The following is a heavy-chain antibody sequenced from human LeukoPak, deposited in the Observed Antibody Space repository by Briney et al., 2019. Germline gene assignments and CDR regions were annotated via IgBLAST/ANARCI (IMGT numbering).Heavy chain of an antibody. CDR1: GFIFSSYS. V-gene: IGHV3-21*01. J-gene: IGHJ4*02. D-gene: IGHD2-8*01. CDR3: TRDRGRYCTNDVCYTGGDYFDY. Sequence: AGSLRLSCAASGFIFSSYSRNWVRQAPGKGLEWFSSITGSSSYIYYADSVKGRFTISRDNAKNSLYLQMNSLRAEDTAVYYCTRDRGRYCTNDVCYTGGDYFDYWGQGTLVTVSS. CDR2: ITGSSSYI.